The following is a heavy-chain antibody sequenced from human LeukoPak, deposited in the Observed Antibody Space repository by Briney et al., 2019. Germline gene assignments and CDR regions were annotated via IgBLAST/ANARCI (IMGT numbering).Heavy chain of an antibody. CDR2: ISAYNGNT. CDR3: ARVRGYYDSSGPRDY. J-gene: IGHJ4*02. CDR1: GYTFTSYG. Sequence: GASVKVSCKASGYTFTSYGISWVRQAPGQGLEWMGWISAYNGNTNYAQKLQGRVNMTTDTSTSTAYMELRSLRSDDTAVYYCARVRGYYDSSGPRDYWGQVTLVTVSS. V-gene: IGHV1-18*01. D-gene: IGHD3-22*01.